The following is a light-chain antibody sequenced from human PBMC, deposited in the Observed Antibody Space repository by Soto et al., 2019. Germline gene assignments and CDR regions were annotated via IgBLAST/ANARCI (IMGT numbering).Light chain of an antibody. CDR2: DAA. CDR1: QDITNY. Sequence: DIQLTQSPPSLSASVGDGVTITCQASQDITNYLNWYQHKSGKSLKLLIFDAANLEAGVPSRFSGRGSGTQFTFTISSLQPEDVATYYCQQYENRPLTFGGGTKVE. J-gene: IGKJ4*01. V-gene: IGKV1-33*01. CDR3: QQYENRPLT.